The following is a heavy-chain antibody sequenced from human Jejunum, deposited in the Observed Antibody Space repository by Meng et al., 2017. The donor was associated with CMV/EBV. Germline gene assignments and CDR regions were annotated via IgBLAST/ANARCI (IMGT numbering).Heavy chain of an antibody. D-gene: IGHD2-15*01. CDR3: AKVGDSGDSRYRALDD. V-gene: IGHV3-7*01. Sequence: FTFSDYWLTWVRQAPGKGLEWVARIEKDRAEKYYVDSMKGRFTISRDNAKNSLFLLMNSLRPEDSTVYYCAKVGDSGDSRYRALDDWGQGTLVTVSS. J-gene: IGHJ4*02. CDR1: FTFSDYW. CDR2: IEKDRAEK.